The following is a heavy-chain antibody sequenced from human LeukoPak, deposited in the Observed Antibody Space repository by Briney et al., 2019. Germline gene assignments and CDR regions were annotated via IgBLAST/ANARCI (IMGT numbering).Heavy chain of an antibody. CDR2: IYYSGST. V-gene: IGHV4-31*03. CDR3: ARVVRFCSSTSCGRYYFDY. CDR1: GGSISSGGYY. J-gene: IGHJ4*02. Sequence: PSETLSLTCTVSGGSISSGGYYWSWIRQHPGKGLEWIGYIYYSGSTYYNPSLKSRVTISVDTSKNQFSLKLSSVTAADTAVYYCARVVRFCSSTSCGRYYFDYWGQGTLVTVSS. D-gene: IGHD2-2*01.